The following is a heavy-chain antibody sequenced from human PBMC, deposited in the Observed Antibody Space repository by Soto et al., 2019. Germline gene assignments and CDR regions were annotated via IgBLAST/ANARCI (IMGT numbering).Heavy chain of an antibody. CDR3: ASVHEASIAARPEYYFDY. V-gene: IGHV1-69*13. Sequence: SVKVSCKASGGTFSSYAISWARQAPGQGLGWMGGIIPIFGTANYAQKFQGRVTITADESTSTAYMELSSLRSEDTAVYYCASVHEASIAARPEYYFDYWGQGTLVTVSS. D-gene: IGHD6-6*01. CDR2: IIPIFGTA. CDR1: GGTFSSYA. J-gene: IGHJ4*02.